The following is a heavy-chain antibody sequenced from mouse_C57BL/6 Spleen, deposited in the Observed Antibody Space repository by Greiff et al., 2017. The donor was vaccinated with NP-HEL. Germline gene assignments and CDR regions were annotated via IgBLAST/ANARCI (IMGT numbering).Heavy chain of an antibody. J-gene: IGHJ3*01. CDR1: GYSFTDYN. V-gene: IGHV1-39*01. D-gene: IGHD2-4*01. CDR2: INPNYGTT. Sequence: EVQLQQSGPELVKPGASVKISCKASGYSFTDYNMNWVKQSNGKSLEWIGVINPNYGTTRYNQKFQGKATLTVDQSSSTAYIQLNSLTSEDSAVYYCAIYDDYDWFAYWGQGTLVTVSA. CDR3: AIYDDYDWFAY.